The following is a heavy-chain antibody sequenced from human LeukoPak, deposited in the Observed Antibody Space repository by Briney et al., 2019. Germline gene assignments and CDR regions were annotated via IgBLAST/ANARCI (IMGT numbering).Heavy chain of an antibody. Sequence: PGGSLRLSCESSGFSFSSYWMHWVRQAPGKGLVWVSTINSDGSSTSSADSVKGRFTVSRDNVRNTLYLEMNSLRAEDTAVYYCTRAIRTAAPDSWGQGTLVTVSS. CDR1: GFSFSSYW. V-gene: IGHV3-74*01. J-gene: IGHJ4*02. D-gene: IGHD2-21*02. CDR2: INSDGSST. CDR3: TRAIRTAAPDS.